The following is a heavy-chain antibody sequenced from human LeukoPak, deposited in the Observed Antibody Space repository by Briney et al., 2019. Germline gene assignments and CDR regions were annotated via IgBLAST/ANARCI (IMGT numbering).Heavy chain of an antibody. CDR1: GYSFTSYW. D-gene: IGHD1-26*01. Sequence: GESLKISCKGSGYSFTSYWIGWVRQMPGKGLEWMGIIYPGDSDTRYSPSFQGQVTISADKSISTAYLQWSSLKASDTAMYYCARGVGATAPYYYYYYTDVWGKGTTVTVSS. J-gene: IGHJ6*03. CDR2: IYPGDSDT. CDR3: ARGVGATAPYYYYYYTDV. V-gene: IGHV5-51*01.